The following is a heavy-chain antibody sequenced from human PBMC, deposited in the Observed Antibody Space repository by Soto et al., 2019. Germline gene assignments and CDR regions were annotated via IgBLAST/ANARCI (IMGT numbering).Heavy chain of an antibody. D-gene: IGHD3-9*01. CDR3: ARVEWGYFDWSDDAFDI. Sequence: GGSLRLSCAASGFTFDDYAMHWVRQAPGKGLEWVSGISWNSGSIGYADSVKGRFTISRDNAKNSLYLQMNSLRAEDTAVYYCARVEWGYFDWSDDAFDIWGQGTMVTVSS. V-gene: IGHV3-9*01. CDR2: ISWNSGSI. CDR1: GFTFDDYA. J-gene: IGHJ3*02.